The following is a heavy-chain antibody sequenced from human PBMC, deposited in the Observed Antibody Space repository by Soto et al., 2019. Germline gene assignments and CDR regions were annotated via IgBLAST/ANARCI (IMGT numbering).Heavy chain of an antibody. Sequence: QITLKESGPTLVKPTQTLTLTCTFSGFSLSTSGGGVGWIRQPPGKAMAWIALIYWNDDKRYSPSLKTRLTITKDTSKIQVVLTMTIMDPVDTATYYFALSRPPPQGYSSSYCRLVWFDPWGQGTLVTVSS. D-gene: IGHD6-13*01. V-gene: IGHV2-5*01. CDR1: GFSLSTSGGG. CDR2: IYWNDDK. J-gene: IGHJ5*02. CDR3: ALSRPPPQGYSSSYCRLVWFDP.